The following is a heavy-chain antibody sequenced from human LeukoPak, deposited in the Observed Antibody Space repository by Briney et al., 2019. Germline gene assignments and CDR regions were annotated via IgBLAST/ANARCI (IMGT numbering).Heavy chain of an antibody. Sequence: RASETLSLTCTVSGGSISSSTYYWGWIRQPPGKGLEWIENLYYSGSTYYNPSLKSRVTISVDTSKNQFSLKLSSVTAADTAVYYCARQAISGYDPPPFDSWGQGTLVTVSS. CDR3: ARQAISGYDPPPFDS. J-gene: IGHJ4*02. D-gene: IGHD5-12*01. CDR1: GGSISSSTYY. V-gene: IGHV4-39*01. CDR2: LYYSGST.